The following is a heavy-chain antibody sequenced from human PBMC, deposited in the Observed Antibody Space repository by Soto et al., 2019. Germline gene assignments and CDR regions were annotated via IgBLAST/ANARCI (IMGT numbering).Heavy chain of an antibody. D-gene: IGHD1-26*01. CDR3: AHRHELGSFDI. V-gene: IGHV2-5*01. Sequence: GATLVNPTQTLTLTCTFSGFSLSTRAVGVGWIRQPPGKALEWLALIYWNDDKRYSPSLKNRLTITKDTSKNHVVLTMTNMHPVDTATYYCAHRHELGSFDIWGQGTKVTVSS. CDR2: IYWNDDK. CDR1: GFSLSTRAVG. J-gene: IGHJ3*02.